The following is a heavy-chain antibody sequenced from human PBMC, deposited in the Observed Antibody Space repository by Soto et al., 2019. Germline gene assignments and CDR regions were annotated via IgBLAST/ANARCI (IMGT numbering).Heavy chain of an antibody. Sequence: SETLSLTCAVYGGSFSGYYWSWIRQPPGKGLEWIGEINHSGSTNYNPSLKSRVTISVDTSKNQFSLKLSSVTAADTAVYYCARLRDIVATTLDYWGQGTLVTVSS. CDR1: GGSFSGYY. V-gene: IGHV4-34*01. D-gene: IGHD5-12*01. CDR2: INHSGST. CDR3: ARLRDIVATTLDY. J-gene: IGHJ4*02.